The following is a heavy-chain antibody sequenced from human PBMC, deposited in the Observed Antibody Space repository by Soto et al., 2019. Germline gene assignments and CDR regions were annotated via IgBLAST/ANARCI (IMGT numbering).Heavy chain of an antibody. V-gene: IGHV1-69*01. J-gene: IGHJ6*02. CDR1: GGTFSSYA. Sequence: QVQLVQSGAEVKKPGSSVKVSCKASGGTFSSYAISWVRQAPGQGLEWMGGIIPIFGTANYAQKFQGRVTINADESTSTAYMELSSLRSEDTAVYYCARGSRSSLFRYYYGMDVWGQGTTVTVSS. D-gene: IGHD3-10*01. CDR2: IIPIFGTA. CDR3: ARGSRSSLFRYYYGMDV.